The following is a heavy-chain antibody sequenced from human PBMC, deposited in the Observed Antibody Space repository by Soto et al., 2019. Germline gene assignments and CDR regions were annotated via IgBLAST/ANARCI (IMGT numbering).Heavy chain of an antibody. V-gene: IGHV1-69*08. CDR3: AGEVVGDGYNY. Sequence: QVQLVQSGAEVKKPGSSVKVSCKASGGTFSSYTISWVRQAPGQGLEWMGRIIPILGIANYAQKFQGRVTITADKSTSTAYMELSSLRCEDTAVYYCAGEVVGDGYNYWGQGTLVTVSS. J-gene: IGHJ4*02. D-gene: IGHD3-16*01. CDR2: IIPILGIA. CDR1: GGTFSSYT.